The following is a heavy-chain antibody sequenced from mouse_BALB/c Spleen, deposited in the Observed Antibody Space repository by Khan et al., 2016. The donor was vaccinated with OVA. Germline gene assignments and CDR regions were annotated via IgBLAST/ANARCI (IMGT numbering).Heavy chain of an antibody. V-gene: IGHV5-4*02. CDR2: ISDVGSYI. Sequence: EVELVESGGGLVKPGGSLKLSCEASGFTFSDYYMYWVRQTPEKRLEWVATISDVGSYIYYLDNVKGRFTISRDNVKNNLYLQMNSLKSEDTAMYYCIRGYYGDPFAYWGHGTLVTVSA. D-gene: IGHD2-13*01. CDR3: IRGYYGDPFAY. J-gene: IGHJ3*01. CDR1: GFTFSDYY.